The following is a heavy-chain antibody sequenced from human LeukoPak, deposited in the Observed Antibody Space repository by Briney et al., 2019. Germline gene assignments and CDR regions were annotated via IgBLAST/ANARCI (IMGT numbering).Heavy chain of an antibody. V-gene: IGHV1-18*01. CDR1: GYTFTSYG. CDR3: AREPSYYYDSSGFWADY. CDR2: ISAYNGNT. Sequence: GASVEVSCKASGYTFTSYGISWVRQAPGQGLEWMGWISAYNGNTNYAQKLQGRVTMTTDTSTSTAYMELRSLRSDDTAVYYCAREPSYYYDSSGFWADYWGQGTPVTVSS. D-gene: IGHD3-22*01. J-gene: IGHJ4*02.